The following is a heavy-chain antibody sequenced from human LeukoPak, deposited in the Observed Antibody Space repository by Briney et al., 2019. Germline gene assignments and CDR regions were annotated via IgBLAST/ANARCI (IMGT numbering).Heavy chain of an antibody. Sequence: GGSLRLSCAASGFTFSSYGMSWVRQAPGKGLEWVSAISGNGGATYYADSVKGRFSISRDNSRNTLYLQMSSLRAGDTAVYYCARRNPWFDPWGQGTLVTVSS. V-gene: IGHV3-23*01. CDR2: ISGNGGAT. CDR3: ARRNPWFDP. CDR1: GFTFSSYG. J-gene: IGHJ5*02.